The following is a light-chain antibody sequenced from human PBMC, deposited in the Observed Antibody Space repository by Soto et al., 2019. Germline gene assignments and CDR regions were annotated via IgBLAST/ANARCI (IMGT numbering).Light chain of an antibody. CDR2: DAS. Sequence: EIALTQSPGTLSLSPGERATLSCRASQIVSSYLAWYKKKPGQAPRLPIYDASNRATGIPARFSGSGSGTDFTLTISSLEPEDFAVYYSQQRSNWWTFGQGTKVDIK. V-gene: IGKV3-11*01. J-gene: IGKJ1*01. CDR1: QIVSSY. CDR3: QQRSNWWT.